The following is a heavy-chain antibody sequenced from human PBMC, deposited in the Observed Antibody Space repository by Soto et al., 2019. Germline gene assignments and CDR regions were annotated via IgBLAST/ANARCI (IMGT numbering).Heavy chain of an antibody. CDR1: GFTFRNYA. D-gene: IGHD3-3*01. Sequence: GGSLRLSCAASGFTFRNYAMYWVRQAPGKGLEWVSGISGSGGTTYYADSVKGRFTISRDNSKNTLYLQMNSLRAEDTAVYYCAKTGNYFCSGHYLTLYLDYCGQGTLVTVSA. CDR2: ISGSGGTT. V-gene: IGHV3-23*01. CDR3: AKTGNYFCSGHYLTLYLDY. J-gene: IGHJ4*02.